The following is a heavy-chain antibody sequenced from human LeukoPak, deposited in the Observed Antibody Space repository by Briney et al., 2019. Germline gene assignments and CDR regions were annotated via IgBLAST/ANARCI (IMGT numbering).Heavy chain of an antibody. V-gene: IGHV1-2*02. CDR1: GYSFSDYY. J-gene: IGHJ5*02. Sequence: ASVKLSCKTSGYSFSDYYMHWVRQAPAQGLEWMVWINPNSGGTSSAQKVQGRVTKTRDTSITTVYMEVNWLTSDDTAIFYCARADRLDGGPYLIGPWGQGTLVTVSS. CDR2: INPNSGGT. CDR3: ARADRLDGGPYLIGP. D-gene: IGHD2-21*01.